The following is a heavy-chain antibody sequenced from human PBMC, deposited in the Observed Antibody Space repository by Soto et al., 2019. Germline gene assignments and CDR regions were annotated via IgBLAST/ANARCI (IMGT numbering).Heavy chain of an antibody. J-gene: IGHJ6*02. Sequence: QVQLVESGGGVVQPGRSLRLSCAASGFTFSSYGMHWVRQAPGKGLEWVAVIWYDGSNKYYADSVQGRLTISRDNSKNSLYLQMSDLRVEDTAVYYCARGAGGRVRGVITPHYYGMDVWGQGTTVTVSS. V-gene: IGHV3-33*01. D-gene: IGHD3-10*01. CDR2: IWYDGSNK. CDR1: GFTFSSYG. CDR3: ARGAGGRVRGVITPHYYGMDV.